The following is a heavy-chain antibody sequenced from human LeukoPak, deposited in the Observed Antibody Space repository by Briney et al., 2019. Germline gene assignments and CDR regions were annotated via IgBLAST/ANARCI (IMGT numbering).Heavy chain of an antibody. V-gene: IGHV3-23*01. CDR3: AKHPKEMIVVVIISY. CDR2: ISVSGGST. CDR1: GFTFSSYA. J-gene: IGHJ4*02. Sequence: GSLRLSCAASGFTFSSYAMSCVRQAPGKGLEWVSAISVSGGSTYYADSVKGRFTISRDNSKNTLYLQMNSLRAEDTAVYYCAKHPKEMIVVVIISYWGQGTLVTVSS. D-gene: IGHD3-22*01.